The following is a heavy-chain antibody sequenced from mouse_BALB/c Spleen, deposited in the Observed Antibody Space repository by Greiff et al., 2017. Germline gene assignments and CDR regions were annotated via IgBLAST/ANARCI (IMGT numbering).Heavy chain of an antibody. CDR2: ISSGSSTI. J-gene: IGHJ2*01. CDR3: AREGYGNCPDYFDY. V-gene: IGHV5-17*02. D-gene: IGHD2-10*02. CDR1: GFTFSSFG. Sequence: EVKLMESGGGLVQPGGSRKISCAASGFTFSSFGMHWVRQAPEKGLEWVAYISSGSSTIYYADTVKGRFTISRDNPKNTLFLQMTSLRSEDTAMYYCAREGYGNCPDYFDYWGQGTTLTVSS.